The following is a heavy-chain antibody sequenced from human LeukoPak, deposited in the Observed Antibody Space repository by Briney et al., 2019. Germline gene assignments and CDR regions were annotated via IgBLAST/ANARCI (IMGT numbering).Heavy chain of an antibody. V-gene: IGHV1-2*02. CDR1: GYTFTGYY. J-gene: IGHJ3*02. CDR3: ARDHALHLWTPFSSSPGGGAFDI. Sequence: ASVKVSCKASGYTFTGYYMHWVRQALGQGLEWMGWINPNSGGTNYAQKFQGRVTMTRDTSISTAYMELSRLRSDDTAVYYCARDHALHLWTPFSSSPGGGAFDIWGQGTMVTVSS. D-gene: IGHD6-6*01. CDR2: INPNSGGT.